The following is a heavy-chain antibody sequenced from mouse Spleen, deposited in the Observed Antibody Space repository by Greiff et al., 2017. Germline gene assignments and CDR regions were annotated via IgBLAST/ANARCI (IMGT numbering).Heavy chain of an antibody. CDR1: GFTFSSYA. V-gene: IGHV5-9-1*01. CDR3: ARNYGYETYFDY. Sequence: EVKVVESGGGLVKPGGSLKLSCAASGFTFSSYAMSWVRQTPEKRLEWVATISSGGSYTYYPDSVKGRFTISRDNAKNTLYLQMSSLRSEDTAMYYCARNYGYETYFDYWGQGTTLTVSS. D-gene: IGHD1-2*01. J-gene: IGHJ2*01. CDR2: ISSGGSYT.